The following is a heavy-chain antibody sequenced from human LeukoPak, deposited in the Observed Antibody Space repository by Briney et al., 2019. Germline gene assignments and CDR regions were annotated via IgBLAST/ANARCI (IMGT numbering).Heavy chain of an antibody. CDR3: ARTSSLWGPVDY. J-gene: IGHJ4*02. D-gene: IGHD2-21*01. V-gene: IGHV4-59*01. CDR2: IYYSGST. Sequence: SETLSLTCTVSGGSISSYYWSWIRQPPGKGLEWIGYIYYSGSTNYNPSLKSRVTISVDTSKNQFSLKLSSVTAADTAVYYCARTSSLWGPVDYWGQGTLVTVSS. CDR1: GGSISSYY.